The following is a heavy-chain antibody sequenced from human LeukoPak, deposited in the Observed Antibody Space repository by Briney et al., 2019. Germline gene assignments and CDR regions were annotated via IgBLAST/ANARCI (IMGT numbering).Heavy chain of an antibody. V-gene: IGHV3-30-3*01. CDR2: ISYDGSNK. CDR1: GFTFSSYA. CDR3: AREAASWAFDI. J-gene: IGHJ3*02. Sequence: GGSLRLSCAASGFTFSSYAMHWVRQAPGKGLEGVAVISYDGSNKYYADSVKGRFTISRDNSKNTLYLQMNSLRAEDTAVYYCAREAASWAFDIWGQGTMVTVSS.